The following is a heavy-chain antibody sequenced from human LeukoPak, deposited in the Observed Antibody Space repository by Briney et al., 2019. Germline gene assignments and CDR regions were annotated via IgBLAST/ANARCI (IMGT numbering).Heavy chain of an antibody. CDR2: INPSGGST. D-gene: IGHD2-8*02. CDR1: GYTFTSYY. CDR3: ARDEGVTGTLDY. J-gene: IGHJ4*02. V-gene: IGHV1-46*01. Sequence: ASVKVSCKASGYTFTSYYMHWVRQAPGQGLEWMGIINPSGGSTNYAQKFQGRVTMTRDTSTSTVYMELSSLRSEDTAVYYCARDEGVTGTLDYWGQGTLVTVSS.